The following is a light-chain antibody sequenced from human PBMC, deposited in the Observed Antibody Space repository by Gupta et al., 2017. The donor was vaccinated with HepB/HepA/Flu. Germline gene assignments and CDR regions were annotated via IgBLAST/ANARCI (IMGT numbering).Light chain of an antibody. CDR2: GRN. J-gene: IGLJ3*02. CDR1: RSSLGVPYD. Sequence: QSVLTQPPSVSGAPGHRVTISCTGSRSSLGVPYDVIWYQQLPGTAPKLLIYGRNDRPSGVPDRFSGSKSGTSGTLAITGLQAEDVGDYYCQAYDNSLRSWVFGGGTKLTVL. CDR3: QAYDNSLRSWV. V-gene: IGLV1-40*01.